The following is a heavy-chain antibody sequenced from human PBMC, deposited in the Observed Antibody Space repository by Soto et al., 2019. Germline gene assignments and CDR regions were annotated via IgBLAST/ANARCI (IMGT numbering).Heavy chain of an antibody. CDR3: VRGPSDHKLRLVEWPYGDY. Sequence: GGSLRLSCVASGFIVSSNQMSWVRQAPGKGLEWVSVIYSGHTTYYTDSVEGRFTISRDDSKNTLYLQMNSLRVEDTAVYYCVRGPSDHKLRLVEWPYGDYWGQGALVTVSS. J-gene: IGHJ4*02. D-gene: IGHD3-3*01. V-gene: IGHV3-53*01. CDR2: IYSGHTT. CDR1: GFIVSSNQ.